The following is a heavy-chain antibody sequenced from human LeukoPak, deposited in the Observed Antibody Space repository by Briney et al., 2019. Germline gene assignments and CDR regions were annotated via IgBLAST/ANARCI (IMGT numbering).Heavy chain of an antibody. D-gene: IGHD5-18*01. CDR2: ISSSSSYI. Sequence: GGSLRLSCAASGFTFSSYSMNWVRDAPGKGLEWVSSISSSSSYIYYADSVKGRFTISRDNAKNSLYLQMNSLRAEDTAVYYCASSVTAMDLTYYYYYMDVWGKGTTVTVSS. V-gene: IGHV3-21*01. CDR3: ASSVTAMDLTYYYYYMDV. CDR1: GFTFSSYS. J-gene: IGHJ6*03.